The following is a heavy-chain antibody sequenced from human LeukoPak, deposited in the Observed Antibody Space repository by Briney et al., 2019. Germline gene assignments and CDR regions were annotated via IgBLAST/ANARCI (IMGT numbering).Heavy chain of an antibody. Sequence: GGSLRLSCAASGFTFSSYAMSWVRQAPGKGLEWVSAISGSGGSTYYADSVKGRFTISRDNSKNTLYLQMNSLRAEDTAVYYCAKDRRDIAVAGTSWYFDLWGRGTLVTVSS. D-gene: IGHD6-19*01. CDR3: AKDRRDIAVAGTSWYFDL. CDR1: GFTFSSYA. V-gene: IGHV3-23*01. CDR2: ISGSGGST. J-gene: IGHJ2*01.